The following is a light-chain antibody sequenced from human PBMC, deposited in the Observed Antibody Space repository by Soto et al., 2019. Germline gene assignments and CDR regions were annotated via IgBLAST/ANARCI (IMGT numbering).Light chain of an antibody. V-gene: IGKV4-1*01. CDR2: WAS. Sequence: DIVMTQFPDSLAVSLGERATINCKSSQSVLYSSNNKNYVAWYQQKPGQPPKLLIYWASTRESGVPDRFSGSGSGTDFTLTISSLQAEDVAVYYCQQYYSTSYTFGQGTKLEIK. CDR1: QSVLYSSNNKNY. J-gene: IGKJ2*01. CDR3: QQYYSTSYT.